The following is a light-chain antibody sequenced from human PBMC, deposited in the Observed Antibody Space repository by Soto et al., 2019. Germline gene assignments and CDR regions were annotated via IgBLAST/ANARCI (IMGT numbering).Light chain of an antibody. CDR3: QQSHSTPLT. V-gene: IGKV1-39*01. CDR2: GAS. J-gene: IGKJ4*01. CDR1: LRISNY. Sequence: DILVIQSPSSLSASVGDRVTITCRASLRISNYLNWYQQEPGKAPKLLIFGASTLQSGVPSRFSGSGSGTEFTLTISSLQPEDSATYYCQQSHSTPLTFGGGPKLEI.